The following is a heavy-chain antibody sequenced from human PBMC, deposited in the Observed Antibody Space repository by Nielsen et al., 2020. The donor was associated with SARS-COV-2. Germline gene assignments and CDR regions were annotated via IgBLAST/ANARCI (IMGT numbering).Heavy chain of an antibody. Sequence: LRLSCVISGDSVSSNSVAWNWIRQSPSRGLEWLGRIYYRSKWFYEYAAFVRSRITIDPDTSKNQFSLHLNSVTSEDTAMYYCTRDPGYYHGMDVWGQGTTVTVSS. CDR3: TRDPGYYHGMDV. J-gene: IGHJ6*02. CDR1: GDSVSSNSVA. CDR2: IYYRSKWFY. V-gene: IGHV6-1*01.